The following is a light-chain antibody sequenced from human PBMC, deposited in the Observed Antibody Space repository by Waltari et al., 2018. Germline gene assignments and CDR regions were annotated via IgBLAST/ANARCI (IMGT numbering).Light chain of an antibody. J-gene: IGLJ1*01. CDR1: SSNIGKDA. Sequence: QSVLTQPPSASGTPGQRVTMSCAGSSSNIGKDAVNWYQHLPGSAPRLLIYSDTQRPSGVPDRFSGSKSGTSASLSINGLQSEDEADYYCAAWDDSLNGYVFGSGTKVTVL. CDR2: SDT. CDR3: AAWDDSLNGYV. V-gene: IGLV1-44*01.